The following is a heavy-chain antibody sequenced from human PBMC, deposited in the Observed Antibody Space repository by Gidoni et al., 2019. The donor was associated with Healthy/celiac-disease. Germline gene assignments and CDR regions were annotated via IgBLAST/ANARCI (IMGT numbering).Heavy chain of an antibody. Sequence: QVQLQESGRGLVKPSETLSLTGTVSGYSTSRGDYWGWVRQPPGKGLEWLGSSYHGGSTYSNPSLKSRVTTSVDTSKNQFSLKLSSVPAADTAVYYCATEGDYVLGSYRRLFDYWGQGTLVTVSS. CDR1: GYSTSRGDY. D-gene: IGHD3-16*02. V-gene: IGHV4-38-2*02. CDR3: ATEGDYVLGSYRRLFDY. CDR2: SYHGGST. J-gene: IGHJ4*02.